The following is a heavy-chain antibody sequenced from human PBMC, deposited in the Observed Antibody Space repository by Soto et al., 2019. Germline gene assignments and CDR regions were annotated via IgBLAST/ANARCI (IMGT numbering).Heavy chain of an antibody. V-gene: IGHV2-5*02. D-gene: IGHD1-1*01. J-gene: IGHJ4*02. CDR3: SHRLSGYNWNGGYFDY. CDR1: GFSLTSRPMG. Sequence: QITLKESGPTRVKPTQTLTLTCTLSGFSLTSRPMGVGWLRQSPGTALEGLAFIYWDDDKRYSPSLKSTLTIPKDTAASLVVLTTTNVDSVDTATYYCSHRLSGYNWNGGYFDYWGQGALVTVSS. CDR2: IYWDDDK.